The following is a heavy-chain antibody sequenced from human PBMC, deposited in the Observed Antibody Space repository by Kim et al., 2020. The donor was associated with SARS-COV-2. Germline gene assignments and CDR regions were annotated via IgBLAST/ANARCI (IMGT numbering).Heavy chain of an antibody. J-gene: IGHJ4*02. V-gene: IGHV4-34*01. Sequence: NPSLKSRVTISVDTAKNQFSLKLSSVTAADTAVYYCARGDYGSGSYYNDYWGQGTLVTVSS. CDR3: ARGDYGSGSYYNDY. D-gene: IGHD3-10*01.